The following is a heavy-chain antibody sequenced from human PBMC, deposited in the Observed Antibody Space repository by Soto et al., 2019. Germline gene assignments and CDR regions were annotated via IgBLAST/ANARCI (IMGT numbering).Heavy chain of an antibody. V-gene: IGHV4-4*02. D-gene: IGHD3-16*01. CDR3: VSKLGPYYYGLDV. CDR2: IYHTGIT. Sequence: SETLSLTCTVYGDSITNNHWWSWVRQPPGKGPELIGEIYHTGITNYNPSLESRVAFSVDKSKNQFSLSLTSVTAADTAVYYCVSKLGPYYYGLDVWGQGTTVTVSS. CDR1: GDSITNNHW. J-gene: IGHJ6*02.